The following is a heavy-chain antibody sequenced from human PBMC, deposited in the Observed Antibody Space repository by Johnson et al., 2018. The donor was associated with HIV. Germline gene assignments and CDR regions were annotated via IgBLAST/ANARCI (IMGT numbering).Heavy chain of an antibody. CDR3: ARGGYSGYLGGHDAFDI. D-gene: IGHD5-12*01. CDR1: GFPFSRYA. Sequence: VQLVESGGGVVQPGRSLRLSCAASGFPFSRYAMHWVRQAPGKVLQWVSALSGSGSTLYYAYSVKGLFTISRDNDKNSLYLQMNSLRAEDTAVYYCARGGYSGYLGGHDAFDIWGQGTMVTVSS. CDR2: LSGSGSTL. J-gene: IGHJ3*02. V-gene: IGHV3-48*03.